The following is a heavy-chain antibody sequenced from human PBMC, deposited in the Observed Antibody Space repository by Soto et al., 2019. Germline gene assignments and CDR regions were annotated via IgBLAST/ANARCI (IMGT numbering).Heavy chain of an antibody. Sequence: GGSLRLSCAASGFTFSSYAMSWVRQAPGKRLVWVSCIYSDGSSTFFAVSVKGRFTISRDNAKKMVYLQMYSLRAEDTAVYYCARDNWNTVWGQGTMVTVS. D-gene: IGHD1-20*01. V-gene: IGHV3-74*01. CDR1: GFTFSSYA. J-gene: IGHJ3*01. CDR2: IYSDGSST. CDR3: ARDNWNTV.